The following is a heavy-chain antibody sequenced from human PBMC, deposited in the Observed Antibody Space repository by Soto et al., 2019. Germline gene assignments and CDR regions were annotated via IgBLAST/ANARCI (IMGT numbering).Heavy chain of an antibody. CDR3: ARVVSGGYYDSSGYYPEYFQH. CDR1: GYSFTSYW. J-gene: IGHJ1*01. Sequence: PGESLKISCKGSGYSFTSYWIGWVRQMPGKGLEWMGIIYPGDSDTRYSPSFQGQVTISADKSISTAYLQWSSLKASDTAMYYCARVVSGGYYDSSGYYPEYFQHWGQGTLVTVSS. D-gene: IGHD3-22*01. CDR2: IYPGDSDT. V-gene: IGHV5-51*01.